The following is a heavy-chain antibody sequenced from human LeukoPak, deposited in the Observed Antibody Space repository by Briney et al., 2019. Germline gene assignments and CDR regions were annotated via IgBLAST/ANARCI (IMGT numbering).Heavy chain of an antibody. CDR3: AKGFGYSYGYGLDY. CDR1: GFTFSSYW. J-gene: IGHJ4*02. CDR2: IKQDGSEK. Sequence: GGSLRLSCAASGFTFSSYWMSWVRQAPGKGLEWVANIKQDGSEKYYVDSVKGRFTISRDNAKNSLYLQMNSLRAEDTGVYYCAKGFGYSYGYGLDYWGQGTLVTVSS. V-gene: IGHV3-7*01. D-gene: IGHD5-18*01.